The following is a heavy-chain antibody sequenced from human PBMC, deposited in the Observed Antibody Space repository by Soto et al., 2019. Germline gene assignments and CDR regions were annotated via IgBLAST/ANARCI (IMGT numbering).Heavy chain of an antibody. Sequence: EDSGFTNRDYGWCWVSTAPGKGLEWVSGINWNSGSIGYADSVKGRFTISRDKAKNSLYLQMNSLRTEDTALYYCAKALSGYTYGPFDYWGQGNLV. CDR3: AKALSGYTYGPFDY. CDR2: INWNSGSI. D-gene: IGHD5-18*01. CDR1: GFTNRDYG. J-gene: IGHJ4*02. V-gene: IGHV3-9*01.